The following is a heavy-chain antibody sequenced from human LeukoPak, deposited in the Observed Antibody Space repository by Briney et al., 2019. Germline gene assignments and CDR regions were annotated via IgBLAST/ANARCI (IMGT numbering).Heavy chain of an antibody. V-gene: IGHV3-23*01. D-gene: IGHD2-21*02. CDR2: ITGSGGTT. J-gene: IGHJ3*01. CDR3: AKDPNGDDVGAFDF. CDR1: GFAFYSYA. Sequence: GGSLRLSCAASGFAFYSYAMTWVRQTPGKGLEWVSVITGSGGTTYYADSVKGRFTISRDNSKNTLYLQMNSLRVEDTAVYYCAKDPNGDDVGAFDFWGQGTLVTVSS.